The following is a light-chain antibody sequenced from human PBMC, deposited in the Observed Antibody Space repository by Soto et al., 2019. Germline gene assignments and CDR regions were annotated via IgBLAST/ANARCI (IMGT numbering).Light chain of an antibody. J-gene: IGKJ5*01. Sequence: EIVLTQSPGTLSLSPGERATLSCRASQSVSSSYLAWYQQKPGQAPRLVLYGASSRAIGIPDRFSGSGSGTDFTLTISRLEPEDFALYYCQQYGSSPITFGQGTRLE. V-gene: IGKV3-20*01. CDR1: QSVSSSY. CDR2: GAS. CDR3: QQYGSSPIT.